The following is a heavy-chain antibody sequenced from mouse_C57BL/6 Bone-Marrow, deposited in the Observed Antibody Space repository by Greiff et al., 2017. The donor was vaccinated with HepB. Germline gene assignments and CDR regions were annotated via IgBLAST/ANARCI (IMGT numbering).Heavy chain of an antibody. J-gene: IGHJ4*01. Sequence: QVQLQQSGPELVKPGASVKISCKASGYAFSSSWMNWVKQRPGKGLEWIGRIYPGDGDTNYNGKFKGKATLTADKSSSTAYMQLSSLTSEDSAVYFCATYGSSYHYAMDDWGQGTSVTVSS. CDR1: GYAFSSSW. V-gene: IGHV1-82*01. D-gene: IGHD1-1*01. CDR2: IYPGDGDT. CDR3: ATYGSSYHYAMDD.